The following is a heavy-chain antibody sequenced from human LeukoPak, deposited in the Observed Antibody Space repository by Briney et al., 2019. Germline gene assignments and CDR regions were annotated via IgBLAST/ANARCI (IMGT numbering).Heavy chain of an antibody. D-gene: IGHD4-17*01. V-gene: IGHV1-18*01. CDR2: ISAYNGNT. CDR3: ASSPPSIYGDYVFDY. CDR1: GYTFTSYG. J-gene: IGHJ4*02. Sequence: ASVNVSCKASGYTFTSYGISWVRQAPGQGLEWMGWISAYNGNTNYAQKLQGRVTMTTDTSTSTAYMELRSLRSDDTAVYYCASSPPSIYGDYVFDYWGQGTLVTVSS.